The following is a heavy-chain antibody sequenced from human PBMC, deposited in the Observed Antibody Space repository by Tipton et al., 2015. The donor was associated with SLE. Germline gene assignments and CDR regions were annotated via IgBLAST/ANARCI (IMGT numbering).Heavy chain of an antibody. CDR2: INHSGST. CDR1: GGSLSGYY. D-gene: IGHD6-13*01. Sequence: QLVQSGAEVKPSETLSLTCAVYGGSLSGYYWSWIRQPPGKGLEWIGEINHSGSTNYNPSLKSRVTISVDTSKNQFSLKLSSVTVADTAVYYGARGISGYSSSWYYYYHHMDVWGQGTAVTVSS. V-gene: IGHV4-34*01. J-gene: IGHJ6*02. CDR3: ARGISGYSSSWYYYYHHMDV.